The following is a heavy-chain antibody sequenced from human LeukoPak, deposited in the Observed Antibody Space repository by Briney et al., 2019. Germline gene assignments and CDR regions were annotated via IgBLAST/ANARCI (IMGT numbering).Heavy chain of an antibody. CDR3: ARLWDSSSSLDY. V-gene: IGHV4-59*08. CDR1: GGSISSYY. CDR2: IYYSGGT. Sequence: SETLSLTCTVSGGSISSYYWTWIRQPSGKGLGLGWIGYIYYSGGTNYNPSLKSRVTISIDTSKNQVSLKLSSVTAADTAVYYCARLWDSSSSLDYWGQGTLVTVSS. J-gene: IGHJ4*02. D-gene: IGHD6-6*01.